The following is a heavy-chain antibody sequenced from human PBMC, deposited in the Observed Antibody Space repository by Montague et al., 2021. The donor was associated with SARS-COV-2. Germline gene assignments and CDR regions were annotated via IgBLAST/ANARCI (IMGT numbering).Heavy chain of an antibody. V-gene: IGHV4-34*01. D-gene: IGHD2-8*01. CDR2: INHNGSN. CDR1: GVSLRGAF. J-gene: IGHJ5*01. Sequence: SETLSLTCAVSGVSLRGAFWSWVRQPPGKGLEWIGDINHNGSNNYNPSLRSRVTISVDTSKNQFSLNLSSVTAADTAVYFCARRLGNNGYYWFASWGQGTLVTVSS. CDR3: ARRLGNNGYYWFAS.